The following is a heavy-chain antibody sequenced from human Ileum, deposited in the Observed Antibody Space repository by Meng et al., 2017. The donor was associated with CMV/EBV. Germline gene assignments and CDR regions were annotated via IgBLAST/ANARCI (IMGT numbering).Heavy chain of an antibody. CDR3: ATTREEMATKGIFDY. V-gene: IGHV1-69*05. D-gene: IGHD5-24*01. J-gene: IGHJ4*02. Sequence: SVKVSCKASGGTFSSYAISWVRQAPGQGLEWMGGIIPIFGTANYAQKFQGRVTITTDESTSTAYMELSSLRSEDTAVYYCATTREEMATKGIFDYWGQGNRVNVSS. CDR2: IIPIFGTA. CDR1: GGTFSSYA.